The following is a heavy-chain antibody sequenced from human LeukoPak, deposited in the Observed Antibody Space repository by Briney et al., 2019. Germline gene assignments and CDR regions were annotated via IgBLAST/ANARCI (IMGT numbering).Heavy chain of an antibody. Sequence: SVKVSCKASGGTFSSYAISWVRQAPGQGLEWMGGIIPIFGTANYAQKFQGRVTITADKSTSTAYVELSSLRSEDTAVYYCASRPWDIVATITDYWGQGTLVTVSS. J-gene: IGHJ4*02. V-gene: IGHV1-69*06. D-gene: IGHD5-12*01. CDR1: GGTFSSYA. CDR3: ASRPWDIVATITDY. CDR2: IIPIFGTA.